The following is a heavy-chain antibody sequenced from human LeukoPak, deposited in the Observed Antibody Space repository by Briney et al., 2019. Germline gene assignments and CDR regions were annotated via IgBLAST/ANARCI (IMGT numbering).Heavy chain of an antibody. D-gene: IGHD3-10*01. V-gene: IGHV1-69*05. J-gene: IGHJ6*03. CDR3: ARGTVVRGVIYHYYYMDV. CDR2: IIPIFGTA. Sequence: SVKVSCKASGGTFSSYAISWVRQAPGQGLEWMGGIIPIFGTANYAQKFQGRVTITTDESTSTAYMELSSLRSEDTAVYYCARGTVVRGVIYHYYYMDVWGKETTVTVSS. CDR1: GGTFSSYA.